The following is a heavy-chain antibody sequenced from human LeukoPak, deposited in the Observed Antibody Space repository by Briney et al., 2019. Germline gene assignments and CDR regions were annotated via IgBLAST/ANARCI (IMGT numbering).Heavy chain of an antibody. J-gene: IGHJ4*02. V-gene: IGHV3-30-3*01. Sequence: PGRSLRLSCAASGFTLSSYAMHWVRQAPGKGLEWVAVISYDGSNKYYADSVKGRFTISRDNSKNTLYLQMNSLRAEDTAVYYCASRELGSPLDYWGQGTLVTVSS. CDR2: ISYDGSNK. CDR1: GFTLSSYA. D-gene: IGHD7-27*01. CDR3: ASRELGSPLDY.